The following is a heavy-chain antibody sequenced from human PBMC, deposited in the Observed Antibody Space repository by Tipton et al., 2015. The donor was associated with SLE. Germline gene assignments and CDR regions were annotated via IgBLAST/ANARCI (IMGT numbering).Heavy chain of an antibody. D-gene: IGHD3-10*01. V-gene: IGHV4-39*07. CDR2: IYYSGST. CDR1: GGSISSSSYY. J-gene: IGHJ4*02. CDR3: ARQGPMVQGIYYFDY. Sequence: TLSLTCTVTGGSISSSSYYWGWIRQPPGKGLEWIGSIYYSGSTYYNPSLKSRVTISVDTSKNQFSLKLSSVTAADTAVYYCARQGPMVQGIYYFDYWGQGTLVTVSS.